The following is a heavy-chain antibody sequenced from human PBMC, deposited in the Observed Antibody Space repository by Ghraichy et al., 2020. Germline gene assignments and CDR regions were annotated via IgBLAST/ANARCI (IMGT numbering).Heavy chain of an antibody. J-gene: IGHJ4*02. D-gene: IGHD6-13*01. V-gene: IGHV5-51*01. CDR2: IYPGDSDT. CDR3: ARPRQLVIEGAMGVIDY. CDR1: GYSFTSYW. Sequence: GESLNISCKGSGYSFTSYWIGWVRQMPGKGLEWMGIIYPGDSDTRYSPSFQGQVTISADKSISTAYLQWSSLKASDTAMYYCARPRQLVIEGAMGVIDYWGQGTLVTVSS.